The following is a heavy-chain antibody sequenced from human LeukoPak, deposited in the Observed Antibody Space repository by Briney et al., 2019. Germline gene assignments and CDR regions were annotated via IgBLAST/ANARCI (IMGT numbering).Heavy chain of an antibody. J-gene: IGHJ4*02. V-gene: IGHV3-21*01. D-gene: IGHD3-22*01. CDR2: ISSSSSYI. CDR1: GFTFSSYA. CDR3: VRDPPPHYYDSSGYRTSPLDY. Sequence: GGSLRLSCAASGFTFSSYAMHWVRQAPGKGLEWVSSISSSSSYIYYADSVKGRFTISRDNAKNSLYLQMNSLRAEDTAVYYCVRDPPPHYYDSSGYRTSPLDYWGQGTLVTVSS.